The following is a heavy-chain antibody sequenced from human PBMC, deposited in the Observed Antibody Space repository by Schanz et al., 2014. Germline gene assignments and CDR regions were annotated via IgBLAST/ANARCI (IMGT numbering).Heavy chain of an antibody. CDR2: VYMSAAST. V-gene: IGHV3-NL1*01. CDR1: GFTCSSYG. Sequence: QVQLVESGGGVVQPGRSLRLSCAASGFTCSSYGMHWVRQAPGKGLEWVSTVYMSAASTRYADSVKGRFIISRDSSKNTLFLQMNSLRPEDTALYFCARDEGRDGYNLAFDVWGQGTLVTVSS. J-gene: IGHJ3*01. D-gene: IGHD5-12*01. CDR3: ARDEGRDGYNLAFDV.